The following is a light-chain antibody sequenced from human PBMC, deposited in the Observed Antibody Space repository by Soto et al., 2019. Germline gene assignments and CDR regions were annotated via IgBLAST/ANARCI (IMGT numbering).Light chain of an antibody. Sequence: DIQMTQSPSSLSSSVGDRVTITCRASQSISSYLNWYQQKPGKAPKLLIYAASSLQSGVPSRFSGSGSGTLTISSMQPEDFATYYCQQSYSNPPAFGQGTKVEIK. V-gene: IGKV1-39*01. J-gene: IGKJ1*01. CDR2: AAS. CDR3: QQSYSNPPA. CDR1: QSISSY.